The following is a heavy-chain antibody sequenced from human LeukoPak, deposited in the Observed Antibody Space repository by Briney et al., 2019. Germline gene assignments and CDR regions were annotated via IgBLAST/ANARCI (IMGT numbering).Heavy chain of an antibody. D-gene: IGHD3-22*01. V-gene: IGHV4-38-2*02. CDR3: ARDRIYYDNSGYPGIDP. Sequence: SETLSLTCNVSGYSISSGYYWGWIRQPPGKGLEWIGSIYQSGSVDYNSSLKSRVTISIDTSKNQFSLRLSSVTAADTAVYYCARDRIYYDNSGYPGIDPWGQGTLVIVSS. CDR1: GYSISSGYY. J-gene: IGHJ5*02. CDR2: IYQSGSV.